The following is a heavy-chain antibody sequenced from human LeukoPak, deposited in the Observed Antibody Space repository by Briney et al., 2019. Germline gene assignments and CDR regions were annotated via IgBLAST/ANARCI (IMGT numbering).Heavy chain of an antibody. J-gene: IGHJ4*02. CDR3: MRGGGNSWFDY. CDR2: INPNSGDT. CDR1: GYTFTRHY. D-gene: IGHD6-13*01. Sequence: ASVKVSCKASGYTFTRHYFHWVRQAPGQGLEWMGWINPNSGDTNFAQKFQGRVIMTRATSISTVYMELTSLRSDDTALYYCMRGGGNSWFDYWGQGTLVSVSS. V-gene: IGHV1-2*02.